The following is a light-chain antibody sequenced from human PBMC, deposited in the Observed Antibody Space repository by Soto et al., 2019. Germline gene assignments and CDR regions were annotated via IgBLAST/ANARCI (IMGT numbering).Light chain of an antibody. V-gene: IGKV3-20*01. CDR1: QSVTNSR. CDR2: GGS. Sequence: TQSPSTLSASVGDRVTITCRASQSVTNSRLAWYQQKPGQAPKVLIYGGSNRATGIPDRFSGSGSGTDFTLTISRLEPEDFAVYYCQQWSSSPRTFGQGTKLEIK. J-gene: IGKJ2*01. CDR3: QQWSSSPRT.